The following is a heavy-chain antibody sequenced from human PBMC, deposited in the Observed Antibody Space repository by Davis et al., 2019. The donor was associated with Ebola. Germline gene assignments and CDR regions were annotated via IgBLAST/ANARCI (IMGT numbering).Heavy chain of an antibody. CDR1: GGSISSGDYY. CDR2: INHSGST. V-gene: IGHV4-39*07. CDR3: ARDSRWFDP. J-gene: IGHJ5*02. Sequence: MPSETLSLTCTVSGGSISSGDYYWSWIRQPPGKGLEWIGEINHSGSTNYNPSLKSRVTISVDTSKNQFSLKLSSVTAADTAVYYCARDSRWFDPWGQGTLVTVSS.